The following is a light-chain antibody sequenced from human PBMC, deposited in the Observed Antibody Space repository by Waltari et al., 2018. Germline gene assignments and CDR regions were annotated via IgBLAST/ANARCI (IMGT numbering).Light chain of an antibody. V-gene: IGLV8-61*01. CDR3: VLYMGGGIM. CDR2: STT. Sequence: QTVVTQEPSLSVSPGGTVTLTCGLSSGSVSPSYYPSWYQQTPGQAPRPLIYSTTTRSAEVPDRYSGSMLGNKAALTITGAQADDECDYHCVLYMGGGIMFGGGTKLTVL. CDR1: SGSVSPSYY. J-gene: IGLJ3*02.